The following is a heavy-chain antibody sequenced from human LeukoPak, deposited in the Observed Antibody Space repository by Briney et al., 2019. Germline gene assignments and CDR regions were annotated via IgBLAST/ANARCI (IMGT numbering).Heavy chain of an antibody. CDR3: ARDDAGGDSRDYFDY. V-gene: IGHV3-11*01. J-gene: IGHJ4*02. D-gene: IGHD4-17*01. CDR2: ISSSGSTI. CDR1: GFTFSDYY. Sequence: PGGSLRLSCAASGFTFSDYYMSWIRQAPGKGLEWVSYISSSGSTIYYADSVKGRFTISRDNAKNSLYLQMNSLRAEDTAVYYCARDDAGGDSRDYFDYWGQGTLVTVSS.